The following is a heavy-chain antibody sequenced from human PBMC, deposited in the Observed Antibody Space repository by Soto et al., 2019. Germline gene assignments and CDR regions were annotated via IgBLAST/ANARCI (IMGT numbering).Heavy chain of an antibody. CDR2: ISYDGSNK. CDR3: AREPGRGYSGYERYYYSYGMDV. J-gene: IGHJ6*02. V-gene: IGHV3-30-3*01. Sequence: PGGSLRLSCAASGFTFSSYAMHWVRQAPGKGLEWVAVISYDGSNKYYADSVKGRFTISRDNSKNTLYLQMNSLRAEDTAVYYCAREPGRGYSGYERYYYSYGMDVSGQGTTVTVSS. CDR1: GFTFSSYA. D-gene: IGHD5-12*01.